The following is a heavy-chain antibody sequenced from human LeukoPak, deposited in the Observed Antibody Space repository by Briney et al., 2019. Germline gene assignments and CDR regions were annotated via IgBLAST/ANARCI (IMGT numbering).Heavy chain of an antibody. D-gene: IGHD5-18*01. V-gene: IGHV4-34*01. CDR1: GGSFSGYY. CDR2: INHSGST. Sequence: SETLSLTCAVYGGSFSGYYWSWIRQPPGKGLEWIGEINHSGSTNYNPSLKRRVTISVDASKNQFSLKLSSVTAADTAVYYCARKRGYSYGYSYWGQGTLVTVSS. J-gene: IGHJ4*02. CDR3: ARKRGYSYGYSY.